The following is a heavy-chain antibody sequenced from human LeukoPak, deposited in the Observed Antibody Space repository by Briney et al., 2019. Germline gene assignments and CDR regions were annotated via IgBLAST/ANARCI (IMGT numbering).Heavy chain of an antibody. J-gene: IGHJ4*02. CDR3: STTYYYDSSEGY. V-gene: IGHV3-15*07. D-gene: IGHD3-22*01. CDR2: IKSKTDGGTT. Sequence: GGSLRLSCAASGFTFSNAWMNWVRQAPGKGLEWVGRIKSKTDGGTTDYAAPVKGRFTISGDDSKNTLYLQMNSLKTEDTAVYYCSTTYYYDSSEGYWGQGTLVTVSS. CDR1: GFTFSNAW.